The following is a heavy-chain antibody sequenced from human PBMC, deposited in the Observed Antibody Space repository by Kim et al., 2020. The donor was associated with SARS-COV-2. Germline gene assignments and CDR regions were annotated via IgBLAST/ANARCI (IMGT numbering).Heavy chain of an antibody. J-gene: IGHJ4*02. V-gene: IGHV4-39*01. D-gene: IGHD3-22*01. CDR2: IYYSGST. Sequence: SETLSLTCTVSGGSISSSSYYWGWIRQPPGKGLEWIGSIYYSGSTYYNPSLKSRVTISVDTSKNQFSLKLSSVTAADTAVYYCARHPEDYDSSGLVDYWGQGTLVTVSS. CDR1: GGSISSSSYY. CDR3: ARHPEDYDSSGLVDY.